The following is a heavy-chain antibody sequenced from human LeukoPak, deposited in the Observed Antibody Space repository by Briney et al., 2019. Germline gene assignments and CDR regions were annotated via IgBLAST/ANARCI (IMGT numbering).Heavy chain of an antibody. J-gene: IGHJ3*02. D-gene: IGHD2-2*02. CDR3: TTGYLSDAFDI. CDR1: GYTFTEFS. Sequence: GASVKVSCKFSGYTFTEFSMHWVRQAPGKGLEWMGGFDLEYGDTIYAQRFQGRVIMTEDTSADTAYMELSSLRSEDTAIYYCTTGYLSDAFDIWGQGTMVSVSS. V-gene: IGHV1-24*01. CDR2: FDLEYGDT.